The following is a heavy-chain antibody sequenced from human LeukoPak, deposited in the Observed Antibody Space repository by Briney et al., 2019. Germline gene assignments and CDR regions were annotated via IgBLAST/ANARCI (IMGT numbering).Heavy chain of an antibody. Sequence: SQTLSLTCAISGDSVSSNSAAWNWIRQSPSRGLEWLGRTYYRSKWYNDYAVSVKSRITINPDTSKNQFSLQLNSVTPEDTAVYYCARGAAAAGDYYYCMDVWGKGTTVTVSS. CDR2: TYYRSKWYN. J-gene: IGHJ6*03. D-gene: IGHD6-13*01. CDR3: ARGAAAAGDYYYCMDV. CDR1: GDSVSSNSAA. V-gene: IGHV6-1*01.